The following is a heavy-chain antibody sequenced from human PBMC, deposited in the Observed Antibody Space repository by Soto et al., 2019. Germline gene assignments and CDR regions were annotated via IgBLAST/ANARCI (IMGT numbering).Heavy chain of an antibody. J-gene: IGHJ4*02. CDR3: ARRYGSGLDY. D-gene: IGHD3-10*01. CDR1: GGSISSYY. CDR2: IYYSGST. V-gene: IGHV4-59*08. Sequence: QVQLQESGPGLVKPSETLSLTCTVSGGSISSYYWSWIRQPPGKGLEWIGYIYYSGSTNYNPSLKSRVTISVDTSKNQFSLKLSSATAADTAVYYCARRYGSGLDYWGQGTLVTVSS.